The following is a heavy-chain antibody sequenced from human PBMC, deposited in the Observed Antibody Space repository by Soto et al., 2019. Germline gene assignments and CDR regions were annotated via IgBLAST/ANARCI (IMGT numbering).Heavy chain of an antibody. CDR2: ISYDGSDK. D-gene: IGHD3-22*01. Sequence: RLSCAASGFTFSTYAMHWVRQAPGKGLEWVAVISYDGSDKYYADSVKGRFTISRDNSKKMLYLQVNSLRAEDTAVYYCAVSYYYDSSGYSYYFDDWGLGNLVTVSS. V-gene: IGHV3-30-3*01. J-gene: IGHJ4*02. CDR3: AVSYYYDSSGYSYYFDD. CDR1: GFTFSTYA.